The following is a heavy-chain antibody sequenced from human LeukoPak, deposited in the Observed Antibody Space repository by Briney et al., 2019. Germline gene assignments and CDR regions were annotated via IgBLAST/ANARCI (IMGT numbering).Heavy chain of an antibody. D-gene: IGHD3-10*01. CDR2: IWYDGSNK. V-gene: IGHV3-33*01. CDR3: ARNRIMVRGDYYGMDV. Sequence: GGSLRLSCAASGFTFSSYGMHWVRQAPGKGPEWVAVIWYDGSNKYYADSVKGRFTISGDNSKNTLYLQMNSLRAEDTAVYYCARNRIMVRGDYYGMDVWGQGTTVTVSS. CDR1: GFTFSSYG. J-gene: IGHJ6*02.